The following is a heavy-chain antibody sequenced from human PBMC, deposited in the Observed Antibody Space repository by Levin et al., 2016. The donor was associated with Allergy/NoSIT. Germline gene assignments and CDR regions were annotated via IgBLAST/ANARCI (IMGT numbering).Heavy chain of an antibody. J-gene: IGHJ3*02. V-gene: IGHV1-69*10. D-gene: IGHD4-23*01. CDR2: IIPILGIA. Sequence: WVRQAPGQGLEWMGGIIPILGIANYAQKFQGRVTITADESTSTAYMELSSLRSEDTAVYYCARADYGGNPVYAFDTWGQGTMVTVSS. CDR3: ARADYGGNPVYAFDT.